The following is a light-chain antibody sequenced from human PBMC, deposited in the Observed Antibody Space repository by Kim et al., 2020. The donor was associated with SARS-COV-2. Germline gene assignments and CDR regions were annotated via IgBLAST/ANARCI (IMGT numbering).Light chain of an antibody. CDR2: GAS. CDR1: QSINSY. V-gene: IGKV1-39*01. CDR3: QQGRNTPVT. J-gene: IGKJ5*01. Sequence: IQMTQSPSSLSASVGDRVTITCRASQSINSYLNWYQQKPGRAPHLLIYGASNLQSGVPSRFSGSGSGTDFTLTISSLQHEDVATYYCQQGRNTPVTFGQGTRLEIK.